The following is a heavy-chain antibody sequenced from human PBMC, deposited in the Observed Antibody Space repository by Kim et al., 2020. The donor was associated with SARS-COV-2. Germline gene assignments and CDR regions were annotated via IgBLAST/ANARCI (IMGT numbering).Heavy chain of an antibody. J-gene: IGHJ4*02. CDR2: ISWNSGSI. V-gene: IGHV3-9*01. CDR1: GFTFDDYA. D-gene: IGHD3-10*01. Sequence: GGSLRLSCAASGFTFDDYAMHWVRQAPGKGLEWVSGISWNSGSIGYADSVKGRFTISRDNAKNSLYLQMNSLRAEDTALYYCAKDKGPLWFGIFDYWGQGTLVTVSS. CDR3: AKDKGPLWFGIFDY.